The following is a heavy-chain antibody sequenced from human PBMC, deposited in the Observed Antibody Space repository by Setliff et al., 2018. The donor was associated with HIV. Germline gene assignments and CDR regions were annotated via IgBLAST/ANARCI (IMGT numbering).Heavy chain of an antibody. Sequence: ASVKVSCKASGYIFTDYYMHWVRQAPGQELEWMGWINTHSGYTNYAQNVQGRVTVTMDTSTSTAYMELRSLKSDDTAVYYCARGKTWLRFLDYWGQGTLVTVPQ. CDR2: INTHSGYT. CDR3: ARGKTWLRFLDY. J-gene: IGHJ4*02. D-gene: IGHD5-12*01. CDR1: GYIFTDYY. V-gene: IGHV1-2*02.